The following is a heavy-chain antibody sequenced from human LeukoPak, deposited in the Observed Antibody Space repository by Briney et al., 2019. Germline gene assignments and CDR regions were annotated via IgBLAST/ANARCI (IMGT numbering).Heavy chain of an antibody. V-gene: IGHV3-23*01. CDR1: GFAFGSYA. Sequence: GGSLRLSCAASGFAFGSYAMNWVRQAPGKGLEWVSAITGNGRGTDYADSVKGRFTISRDNSKNTLYLQMSSLRAEDTAVYYCAKAESYTSSYLHYWGQGTLVAFSS. CDR3: AKAESYTSSYLHY. D-gene: IGHD6-6*01. J-gene: IGHJ4*02. CDR2: ITGNGRGT.